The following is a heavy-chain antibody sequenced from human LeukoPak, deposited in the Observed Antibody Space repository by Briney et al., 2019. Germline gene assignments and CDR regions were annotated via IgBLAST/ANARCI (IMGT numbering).Heavy chain of an antibody. V-gene: IGHV4-34*01. CDR3: ARIEVHRYYFDY. CDR1: GGSFSGYY. D-gene: IGHD1-1*01. J-gene: IGHJ4*02. CDR2: INHSGST. Sequence: SETLSLTCAVYGGSFSGYYWSWIRQPPGKGLEWIGEINHSGSTNYNPSLKSRVTISVDTSKNQFSLKLSSVTAADTAVYYCARIEVHRYYFDYWGQGTLVTVSS.